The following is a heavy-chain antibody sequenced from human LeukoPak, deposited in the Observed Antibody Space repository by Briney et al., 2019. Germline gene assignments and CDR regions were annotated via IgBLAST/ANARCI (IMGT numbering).Heavy chain of an antibody. CDR2: ISGSGGSS. D-gene: IGHD6-13*01. Sequence: GRSLRLSCAASGFTFNNYAMSWVRQAPGKGLEWVSSISGSGGSSYYADSVKGRFTISRDNSKNTLYLQMNSLRAEDTAVYYCAGGNEGAAAVIENNWFDPWGQGTLVTVSS. J-gene: IGHJ5*02. V-gene: IGHV3-23*01. CDR1: GFTFNNYA. CDR3: AGGNEGAAAVIENNWFDP.